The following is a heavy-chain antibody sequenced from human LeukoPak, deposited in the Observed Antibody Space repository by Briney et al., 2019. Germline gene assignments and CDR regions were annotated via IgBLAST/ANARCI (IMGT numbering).Heavy chain of an antibody. CDR1: GFTFSSYS. Sequence: PGGSLRLSCAASGFTFSSYSMKGVRQAPGKGLEWVSSISSSSSYIYYADSVKGRFTISRDNAKKPLYLQMNSLRAEDTALYYCARGKGVNDYWGQGTLVTVSS. D-gene: IGHD3-10*01. CDR2: ISSSSSYI. V-gene: IGHV3-21*01. J-gene: IGHJ4*02. CDR3: ARGKGVNDY.